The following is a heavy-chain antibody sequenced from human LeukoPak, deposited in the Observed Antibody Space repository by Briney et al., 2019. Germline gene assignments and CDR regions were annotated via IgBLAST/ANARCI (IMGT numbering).Heavy chain of an antibody. CDR3: ARDLRINYWPFDY. Sequence: SETLSLTCTVSGYSISSDYYWGWIRQPPGKGLEWIGSIYHSGNTYYNPSLKSRLTISLDTSKNQFSLKLNSVTAAGTAVYYCARDLRINYWPFDYWGQGTLVTVSS. V-gene: IGHV4-38-2*02. D-gene: IGHD1-7*01. CDR2: IYHSGNT. J-gene: IGHJ4*02. CDR1: GYSISSDYY.